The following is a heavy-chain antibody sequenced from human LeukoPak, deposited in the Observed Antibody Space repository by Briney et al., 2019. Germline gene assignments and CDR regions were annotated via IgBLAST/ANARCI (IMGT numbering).Heavy chain of an antibody. CDR1: EFAFSSYA. CDR2: ISGSGGST. Sequence: GGSLRLSCTASEFAFSSYAMTRVRQAPGKGLEWVSGISGSGGSTYYADSVKGRFTISRDNSRNTLYLQMNSLRAADTAVYYCAKGLNYDSSAAFDYWGQRTLVTVSS. V-gene: IGHV3-23*01. CDR3: AKGLNYDSSAAFDY. D-gene: IGHD3-22*01. J-gene: IGHJ4*02.